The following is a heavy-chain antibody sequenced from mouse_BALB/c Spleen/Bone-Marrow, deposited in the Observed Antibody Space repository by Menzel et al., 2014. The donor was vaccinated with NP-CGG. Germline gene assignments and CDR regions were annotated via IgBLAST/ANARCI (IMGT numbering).Heavy chain of an antibody. CDR2: ISNYSGNT. Sequence: QVQLQQSGPELVRPGVSVKISCKGSGYTFTDYAMHWVKQSHAKSLEWIGVISNYSGNTNYNQKFKGKATMTVDKSSSTAYMELARLTSEDAAIYYCARSEYGNSYAMDYWGQGTSVTVSS. D-gene: IGHD2-10*02. CDR3: ARSEYGNSYAMDY. CDR1: GYTFTDYA. V-gene: IGHV1-67*01. J-gene: IGHJ4*01.